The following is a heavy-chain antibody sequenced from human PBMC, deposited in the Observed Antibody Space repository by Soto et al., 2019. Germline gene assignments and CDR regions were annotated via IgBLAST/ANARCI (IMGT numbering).Heavy chain of an antibody. Sequence: QVQLVQSGAEVKKPGSSVKVSCKASGGTFSSYAISWVRQAPGQGLEWMGGIIPIFGTANYAQKFQGRVTITADESTSTAYMELSSLRAEDTAVYYCARDSLGYCSSTSCHHTITTPTLSGMDVWGQGTTVTVSS. J-gene: IGHJ6*02. CDR3: ARDSLGYCSSTSCHHTITTPTLSGMDV. CDR2: IIPIFGTA. D-gene: IGHD2-2*01. CDR1: GGTFSSYA. V-gene: IGHV1-69*01.